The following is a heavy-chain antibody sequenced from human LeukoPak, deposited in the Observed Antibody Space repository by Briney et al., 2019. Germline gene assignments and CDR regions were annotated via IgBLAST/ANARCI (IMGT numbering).Heavy chain of an antibody. J-gene: IGHJ6*04. V-gene: IGHV4-59*08. CDR1: GFTFSSYW. CDR3: ARHVYGEGMVA. D-gene: IGHD4-17*01. Sequence: GSLRLSCAASGFTFSSYWMSWVRQPPGKGLECIGYIHSSEGTAHNASLKSRLTISLDTSKNQFSLTLSSVTAADTAVYYCARHVYGEGMVAWGKGTTVTVSS. CDR2: IHSSEGT.